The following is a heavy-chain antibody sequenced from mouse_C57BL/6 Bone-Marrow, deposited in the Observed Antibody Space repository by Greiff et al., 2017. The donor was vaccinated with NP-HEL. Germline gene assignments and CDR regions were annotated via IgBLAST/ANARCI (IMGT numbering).Heavy chain of an antibody. D-gene: IGHD3-1*01. CDR2: IDPSDSYT. Sequence: VQLQQPGAELVKPGASVKLSCKASGYTFTSYWMQWVKQRPGQGLEWIGEIDPSDSYTNYNQKVKGKATLTVDTSSSTAYMQLSSLTSEDSAVYYCASDYNYAMDYWGQGTSVTVSS. CDR1: GYTFTSYW. V-gene: IGHV1-50*01. J-gene: IGHJ4*01. CDR3: ASDYNYAMDY.